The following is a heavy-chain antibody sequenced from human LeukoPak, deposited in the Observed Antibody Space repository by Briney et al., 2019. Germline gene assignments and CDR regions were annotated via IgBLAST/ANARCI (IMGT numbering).Heavy chain of an antibody. Sequence: SETLSLTCTVSGGSISSYYWSWIRQPPGKGLEWIGYIYYSGSTNYNPSLKSRVTISVDTSKNQFSLKLSSVTAADTAVYYCARGGAYDSSGYYYHVFDYWGQGTLVTVSS. V-gene: IGHV4-59*01. J-gene: IGHJ4*02. D-gene: IGHD3-22*01. CDR2: IYYSGST. CDR1: GGSISSYY. CDR3: ARGGAYDSSGYYYHVFDY.